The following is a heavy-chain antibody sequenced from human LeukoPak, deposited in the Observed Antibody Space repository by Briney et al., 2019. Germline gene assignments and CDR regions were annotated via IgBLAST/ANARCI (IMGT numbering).Heavy chain of an antibody. Sequence: GESLKISCKGSGYSFTNYWIGWVRQVPGKGLEWMGIMYPGDSDTRYSPSFQGQVTISAVKSISTAYLQWSSLKASDTALYYCARRESSGSIDYWGQGTLVTVSS. CDR2: MYPGDSDT. CDR1: GYSFTNYW. CDR3: ARRESSGSIDY. V-gene: IGHV5-51*01. D-gene: IGHD6-19*01. J-gene: IGHJ4*02.